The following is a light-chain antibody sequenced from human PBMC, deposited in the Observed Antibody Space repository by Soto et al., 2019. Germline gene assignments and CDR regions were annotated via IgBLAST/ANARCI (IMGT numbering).Light chain of an antibody. CDR1: QGISNY. CDR2: SAS. V-gene: IGKV1-27*01. Sequence: DIQMTQSPSSLSASVGDRVTITCRASQGISNYLAWYQQKPGKVPKLLIYSASTLQLGVPSRSSGSGSGTDFTLTISSLQPEDVATYYCQKHNSAPFTFGPGTKVDIK. J-gene: IGKJ3*01. CDR3: QKHNSAPFT.